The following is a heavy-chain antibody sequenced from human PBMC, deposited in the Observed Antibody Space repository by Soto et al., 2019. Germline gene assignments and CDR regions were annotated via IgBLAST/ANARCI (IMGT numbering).Heavy chain of an antibody. Sequence: EVQLVESGGGLVQPGGSLRLSCAASGFTFTNYWMHWVRQAPGKGLQWVARVDGEGSGTSYADSVKGRFTISRDNAKNTLSLQKNSARADETAVYYCGSVFEHWGWGTLVTVSS. CDR2: VDGEGSGT. CDR1: GFTFTNYW. V-gene: IGHV3-74*01. J-gene: IGHJ4*02. CDR3: GSVFEH. D-gene: IGHD1-26*01.